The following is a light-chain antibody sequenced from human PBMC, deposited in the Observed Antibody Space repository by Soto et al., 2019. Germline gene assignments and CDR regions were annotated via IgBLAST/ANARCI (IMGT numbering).Light chain of an antibody. CDR3: QKYDSAPHT. Sequence: DVQTTPSPPSVSVSVRDRVALTCQASQDISNYLHWFQQKPGKAPQLLIFDVSNLQTGVPSRFSGGGSGTDFTLTISSLQPEDVATYYCQKYDSAPHTVGGGGKVDIK. CDR1: QDISNY. J-gene: IGKJ4*01. CDR2: DVS. V-gene: IGKV1-33*01.